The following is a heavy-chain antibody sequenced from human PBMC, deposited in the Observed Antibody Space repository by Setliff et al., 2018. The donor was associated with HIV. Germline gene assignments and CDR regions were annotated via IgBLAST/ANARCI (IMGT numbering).Heavy chain of an antibody. D-gene: IGHD5-18*01. CDR3: ARGLLDY. J-gene: IGHJ4*02. V-gene: IGHV4-59*11. CDR1: AGSISSHY. Sequence: PSETLSLTCTVSAGSISSHYWSWIRQPPGKGLEWIGNIYYSGNTNYNPSLKSRVTISVDTSKNQFSLKLSSVTAADTAVYYCARGLLDYWGQGTLVTVSS. CDR2: IYYSGNT.